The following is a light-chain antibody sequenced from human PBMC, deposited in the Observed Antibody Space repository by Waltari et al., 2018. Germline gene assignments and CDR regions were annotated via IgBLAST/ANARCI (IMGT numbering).Light chain of an antibody. CDR2: AAS. CDR3: QQSHSAPLA. V-gene: IGKV4-1*01. Sequence: DIVMTQSPDSLAVSLGERVTINCSSSQNLLYNSDNKNYLAWSQQKPGQPPKLLIYAASTLQSGVPTRFSGSGSGTDFTLTISSLQVEDFATYYCQQSHSAPLAFGGGTRLEI. J-gene: IGKJ4*01. CDR1: QNLLYNSDNKNY.